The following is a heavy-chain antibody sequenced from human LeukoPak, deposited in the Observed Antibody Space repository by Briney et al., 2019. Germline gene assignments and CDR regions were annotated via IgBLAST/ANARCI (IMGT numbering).Heavy chain of an antibody. CDR2: IFYSGTT. J-gene: IGHJ4*02. CDR3: ARAETLAAIYFDF. D-gene: IGHD6-25*01. Sequence: PSETLSLTCTLSGGSISPYYWSWIRQPPGRGLEWIGYIFYSGTTTYNPSLKSRVTISLDSSKNQFFLRLTSMTAADTAMYYCARAETLAAIYFDFWGLGTLVTVSS. CDR1: GGSISPYY. V-gene: IGHV4-59*01.